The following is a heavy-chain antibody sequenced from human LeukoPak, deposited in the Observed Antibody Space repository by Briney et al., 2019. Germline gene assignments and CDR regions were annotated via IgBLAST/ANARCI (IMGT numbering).Heavy chain of an antibody. CDR2: ISGSGDST. CDR1: GCTFSSYA. D-gene: IGHD3-10*01. CDR3: AKDVSGGSYFDY. Sequence: QPGESLRLSCAGSGCTFSSYAMNWVRQAPGKGLEWVSVISGSGDSTYYADSVKGRLTISRDNSKNTLYLHMNSLRVEDTAVYYCAKDVSGGSYFDYWGQGTLVTVSS. V-gene: IGHV3-23*01. J-gene: IGHJ4*02.